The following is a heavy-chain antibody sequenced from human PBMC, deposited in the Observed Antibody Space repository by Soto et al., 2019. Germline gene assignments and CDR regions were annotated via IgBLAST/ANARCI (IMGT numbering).Heavy chain of an antibody. CDR3: ASLPALLGLVISDD. J-gene: IGHJ4*02. D-gene: IGHD3-9*01. CDR1: GGSFSGYY. Sequence: QVQLQQWGAGLLKPSETLSLTCAVYGGSFSGYYWSWIRQPPGKGLEWIGEINHSGSTNYNPSLNRRVSISVATSKNQFSPKLSSVTAADTAVYYRASLPALLGLVISDDWGQGTLVTVSS. V-gene: IGHV4-34*01. CDR2: INHSGST.